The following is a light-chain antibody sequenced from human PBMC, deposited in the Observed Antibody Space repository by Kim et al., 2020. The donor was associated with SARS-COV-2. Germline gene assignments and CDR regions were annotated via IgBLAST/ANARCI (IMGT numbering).Light chain of an antibody. CDR2: DTT. CDR1: TGAVTRGHY. CDR3: FLSYSGFLV. Sequence: PGGTVTRTCGSRTGAVTRGHYPFWFQQRPGQAPRTLIDDTTNTHSWTPARFSGSLLGGKAALTLSGAQPEDEAEYYCFLSYSGFLVFGGGTQLTVL. V-gene: IGLV7-46*01. J-gene: IGLJ3*02.